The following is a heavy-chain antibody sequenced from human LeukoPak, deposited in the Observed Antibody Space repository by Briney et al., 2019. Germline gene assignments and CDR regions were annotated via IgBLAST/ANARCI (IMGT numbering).Heavy chain of an antibody. D-gene: IGHD3-3*01. J-gene: IGHJ4*02. CDR3: ASTTGSNYDFWSGYNFDY. CDR2: IIPIFGTA. Sequence: SVKVSCKASGGTFSSYAISWVRQAPGQGLKWMGRIIPIFGTANYAQKFQGRVTITTDESTSTAYMELSSLRSEDTAVYYCASTTGSNYDFWSGYNFDYWGQGTLVTVSS. V-gene: IGHV1-69*05. CDR1: GGTFSSYA.